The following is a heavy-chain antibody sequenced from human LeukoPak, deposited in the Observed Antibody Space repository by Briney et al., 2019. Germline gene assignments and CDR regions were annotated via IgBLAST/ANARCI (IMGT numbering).Heavy chain of an antibody. V-gene: IGHV1-3*01. Sequence: GASVKVSCKASGYIFTSYAMHWVRQAPGQRLEWMGWINAGNDNTKYSQKFQGRVTITRDTSASTAYMELSSLRSEDTAVYYCAREYYDSSGYYSYYFDYWGQGTLVTVSS. CDR2: INAGNDNT. CDR1: GYIFTSYA. CDR3: AREYYDSSGYYSYYFDY. J-gene: IGHJ4*02. D-gene: IGHD3-22*01.